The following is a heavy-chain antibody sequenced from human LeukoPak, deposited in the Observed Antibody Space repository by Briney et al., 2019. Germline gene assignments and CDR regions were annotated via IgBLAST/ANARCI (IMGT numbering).Heavy chain of an antibody. CDR1: GFTFSTYA. V-gene: IGHV3-30*04. CDR3: AREPNYYGSGSYDY. J-gene: IGHJ4*02. Sequence: PGGSLRLSCAASGFTFSTYAMHWVRQAPGKGLEWVAVISYDGSSKYYADSVKGRFTISRDNSKNTLYLQMNSLRAEDTAVYYCAREPNYYGSGSYDYWGQGTLVTVSS. D-gene: IGHD3-10*01. CDR2: ISYDGSSK.